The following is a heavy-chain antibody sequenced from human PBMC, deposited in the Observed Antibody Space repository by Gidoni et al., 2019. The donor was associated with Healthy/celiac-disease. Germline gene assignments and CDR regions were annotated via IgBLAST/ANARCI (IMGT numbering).Heavy chain of an antibody. D-gene: IGHD6-19*01. CDR1: LLPPCQLA. V-gene: IGHV3-23*01. Sequence: VQLLESGVCLVPHVGFFKPSCAAPLLPPCQLASSWVRQAPGTGLEWVSAISGSGGRTYYADSVKGRFTISRDNSKNTLYLQMNSLRAEDTAVYYCAKDRAGGYYEQWLFSWFDPWGQGTLVTVSS. J-gene: IGHJ5*02. CDR2: ISGSGGRT. CDR3: AKDRAGGYYEQWLFSWFDP.